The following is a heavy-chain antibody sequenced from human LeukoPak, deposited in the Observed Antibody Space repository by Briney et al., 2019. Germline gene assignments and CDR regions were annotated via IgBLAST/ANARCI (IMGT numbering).Heavy chain of an antibody. Sequence: GRSLRLSCAASGFTFSSYAMHWVRQAPGKGLEWVAVISYDGSNKYYADSVKGRFTISRDNSKNTLYLQMNSLRAEDTAVYYCARDRVAATPWAGMDVWGQGTTVTVSS. CDR2: ISYDGSNK. J-gene: IGHJ6*02. V-gene: IGHV3-30-3*01. CDR1: GFTFSSYA. D-gene: IGHD2-15*01. CDR3: ARDRVAATPWAGMDV.